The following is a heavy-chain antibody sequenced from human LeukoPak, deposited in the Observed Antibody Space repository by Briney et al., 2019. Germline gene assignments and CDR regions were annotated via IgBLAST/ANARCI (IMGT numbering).Heavy chain of an antibody. CDR1: GFTFSSYA. CDR3: AKDYYYDSSGYIFDY. D-gene: IGHD3-22*01. V-gene: IGHV3-23*01. J-gene: IGHJ4*02. CDR2: ISGSGGST. Sequence: PGGSLRLSCAASGFTFSSYAMSWVRQAPGKGLEWVSAISGSGGSTYYADSVKGRFTISRENSKNTMYLQMNSLRAEDTAVYYCAKDYYYDSSGYIFDYWGQGTLVTVSS.